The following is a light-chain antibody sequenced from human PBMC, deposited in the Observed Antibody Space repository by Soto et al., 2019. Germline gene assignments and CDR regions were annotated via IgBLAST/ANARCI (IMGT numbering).Light chain of an antibody. V-gene: IGKV2D-29*01. CDR1: QSLLQSDGNTY. J-gene: IGKJ1*01. Sequence: IVMTHTPLSLSGTGPQRSPISCKASQSLLQSDGNTYLYWYLQKPGQPPQLLIYEVSNRFSGVPDRFSGSGSGTDFTLKISRVEAEDVGVYYCMQSIQLPRTFGQGTKVDIK. CDR3: MQSIQLPRT. CDR2: EVS.